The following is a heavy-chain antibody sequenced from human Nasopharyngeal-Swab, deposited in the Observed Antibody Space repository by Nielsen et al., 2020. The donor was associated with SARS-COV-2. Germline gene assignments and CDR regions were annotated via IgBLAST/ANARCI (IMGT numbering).Heavy chain of an antibody. Sequence: ASVKVSCKASGYTFTSYGISWVRQAPGQGLEWMGWISAYNGNTNYAQKLQGRVTMTTETSTSTAYMELRSLRSDDTAVYYCARDHDCGGDCYSYDYWGQGTLVTVSS. D-gene: IGHD2-21*01. J-gene: IGHJ4*02. CDR3: ARDHDCGGDCYSYDY. CDR1: GYTFTSYG. V-gene: IGHV1-18*01. CDR2: ISAYNGNT.